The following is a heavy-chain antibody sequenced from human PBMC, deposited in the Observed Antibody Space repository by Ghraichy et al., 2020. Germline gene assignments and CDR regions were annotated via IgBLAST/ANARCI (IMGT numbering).Heavy chain of an antibody. CDR3: AHVYSSSPERYYYYGMDV. J-gene: IGHJ6*02. V-gene: IGHV2-5*02. CDR1: GFSLSTSGVG. D-gene: IGHD6-6*01. CDR2: IYWDDDK. Sequence: SGPTLVKPTQTLTLTCTFSGFSLSTSGVGVGWIRQPPGKALEWLALIYWDDDKRYSPSLKSRLTITKDTSKNQVVLTMTNMDPVDTATYYCAHVYSSSPERYYYYGMDVWGQGTTVTVSS.